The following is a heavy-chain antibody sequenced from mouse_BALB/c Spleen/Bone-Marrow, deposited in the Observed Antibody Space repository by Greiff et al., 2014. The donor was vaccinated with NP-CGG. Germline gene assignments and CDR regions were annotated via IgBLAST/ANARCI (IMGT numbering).Heavy chain of an antibody. CDR3: VRHEVMITFAH. J-gene: IGHJ3*01. V-gene: IGHV10-1*02. Sequence: DVMLVESGGGLVQPKGSLKLSRAASGFTFNTYAMNWVRQAPGKGLEWVARIRSKSNNYATYYADSVKDRFTISRDDSQSMLYLQMNNLKTEDTAMYYCVRHEVMITFAHWGQGTLVTVSA. CDR2: IRSKSNNYAT. D-gene: IGHD2-4*01. CDR1: GFTFNTYA.